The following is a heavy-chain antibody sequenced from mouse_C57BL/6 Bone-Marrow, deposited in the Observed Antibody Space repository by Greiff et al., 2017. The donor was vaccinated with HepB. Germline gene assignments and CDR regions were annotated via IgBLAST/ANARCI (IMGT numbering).Heavy chain of an antibody. CDR1: GYSITSGYY. Sequence: ESGPGLVKPSQSLSLTCSVTGYSITSGYYWNWIRQFPGNKLEWMGYISYDGSNNYNPSLKNRISITRDTSKNQFFLKLNSVTTEDTATYYCARGAVYYGYDYAMDYWGQGTSVTVSS. CDR2: ISYDGSN. V-gene: IGHV3-6*01. CDR3: ARGAVYYGYDYAMDY. J-gene: IGHJ4*01. D-gene: IGHD2-2*01.